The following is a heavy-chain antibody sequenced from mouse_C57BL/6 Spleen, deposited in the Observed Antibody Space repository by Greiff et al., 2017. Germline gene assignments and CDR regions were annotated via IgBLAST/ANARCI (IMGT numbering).Heavy chain of an antibody. Sequence: QVTLKECGPGILQPSQTLSLTCSFSGFSLSTFGMGVGWIRQPSGKGLEWLAHIWWDDDKYYNPALKSRLTISKDTSKNQVFLKIANVDTADTATYYCARIIYYGNYWYFDVWGTGTTVTVSS. V-gene: IGHV8-8*01. CDR2: IWWDDDK. CDR3: ARIIYYGNYWYFDV. J-gene: IGHJ1*03. D-gene: IGHD2-1*01. CDR1: GFSLSTFGMG.